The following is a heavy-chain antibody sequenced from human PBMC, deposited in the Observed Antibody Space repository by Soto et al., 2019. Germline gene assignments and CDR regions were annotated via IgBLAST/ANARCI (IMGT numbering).Heavy chain of an antibody. V-gene: IGHV6-1*01. D-gene: IGHD4-17*01. Sequence: SQTLSLTCAISGDSVSSSSAAWNWIRQSPSRGLEWLGRTYYRSKWYNDYAVYVKSRITINPDTSKNQLSLQLNSVTPEDTAVYYCARERYGDYGRGTFDIWGQGTMVTVSS. CDR1: GDSVSSSSAA. CDR3: ARERYGDYGRGTFDI. CDR2: TYYRSKWYN. J-gene: IGHJ3*02.